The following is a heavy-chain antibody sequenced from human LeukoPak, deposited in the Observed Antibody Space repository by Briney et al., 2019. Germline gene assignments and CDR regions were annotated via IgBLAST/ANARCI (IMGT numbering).Heavy chain of an antibody. CDR2: ISYDGSNK. D-gene: IGHD3-10*01. CDR3: ARSWPTMVRGVVDWFDP. Sequence: GGSLRLSCAASGFTFSSYAMHWVRQAPGKGLEWVAVISYDGSNKYYADSVKGRFTISRDNSKNTLYLQMNSLRAEDTAVHYCARSWPTMVRGVVDWFDPWGQGTLVTVSS. CDR1: GFTFSSYA. V-gene: IGHV3-30-3*01. J-gene: IGHJ5*02.